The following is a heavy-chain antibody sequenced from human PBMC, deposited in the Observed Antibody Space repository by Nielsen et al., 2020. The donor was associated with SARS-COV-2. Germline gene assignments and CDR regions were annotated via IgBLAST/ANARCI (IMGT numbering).Heavy chain of an antibody. CDR2: ISYDGSNK. CDR3: ARVGITNCSNTSCYRYYYYGMDV. CDR1: GFTFSSYG. Sequence: GGSLRLSCAASGFTFSSYGMHWVRQAPGKGLEWVAVISYDGSNKYYADSVKGRFTISRDNSKNTLYLQMNSLRAEDTAVYYCARVGITNCSNTSCYRYYYYGMDVWGQGTTVTVSS. V-gene: IGHV3-30*03. J-gene: IGHJ6*02. D-gene: IGHD2-2*01.